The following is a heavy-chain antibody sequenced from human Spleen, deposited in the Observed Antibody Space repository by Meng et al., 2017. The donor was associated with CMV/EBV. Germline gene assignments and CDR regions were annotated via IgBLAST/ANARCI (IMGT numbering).Heavy chain of an antibody. CDR2: ISSSGAT. CDR1: GHPITTYY. D-gene: IGHD2-15*01. CDR3: ARDRAAVGFHYYTMDA. V-gene: IGHV4-59*01. J-gene: IGHJ6*02. Sequence: SETLSLTCSVFGHPITTYYWSWVRQPPGKGLEWIGYISSSGATNYNPSLKSRLTISMDTSKSQFSLELRSVTAADTAIYYCARDRAAVGFHYYTMDAWGQRTTVTVSS.